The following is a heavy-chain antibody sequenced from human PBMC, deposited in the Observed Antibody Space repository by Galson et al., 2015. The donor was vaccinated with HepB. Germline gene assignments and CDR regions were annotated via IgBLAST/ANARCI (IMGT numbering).Heavy chain of an antibody. CDR1: GDSVSTNIVA. CDR2: TYYRSKWYN. J-gene: IGHJ6*02. V-gene: IGHV6-1*01. D-gene: IGHD5-12*01. Sequence: CAFSGDSVSTNIVAWNWIRQSPSRGLEWLGRTYYRSKWYNDYAVSVQSRITINPDTSRNQFSLQLNSVTPEDTGVYYCTRVRHLARGMDVWGQGTTVTVSS. CDR3: TRVRHLARGMDV.